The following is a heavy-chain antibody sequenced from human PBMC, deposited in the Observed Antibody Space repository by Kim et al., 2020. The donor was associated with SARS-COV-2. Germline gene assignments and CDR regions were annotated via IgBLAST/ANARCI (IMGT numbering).Heavy chain of an antibody. J-gene: IGHJ4*02. CDR2: ISGSGGST. CDR1: GFTFSSYA. D-gene: IGHD6-13*01. CDR3: AKDGGSSWYASIGVIWEPHDY. Sequence: GGSLRLSCAASGFTFSSYAMSWVRQAPGKGLEWVSAISGSGGSTYYADSVKGRFTISRDNSKNTLYLQMNSLRAEDTAVYYCAKDGGSSWYASIGVIWEPHDYWGQGTLVTVSS. V-gene: IGHV3-23*01.